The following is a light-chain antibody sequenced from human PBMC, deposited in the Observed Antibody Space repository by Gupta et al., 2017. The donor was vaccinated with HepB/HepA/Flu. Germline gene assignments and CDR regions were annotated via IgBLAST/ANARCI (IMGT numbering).Light chain of an antibody. CDR1: ESISSW. CDR2: KAS. J-gene: IGKJ1*01. Sequence: DIQMTQSPSTLSASVGDRVTITCRASESISSWLAWYQQKPGKAPELLIYKASSLESGVPSRFSGSGSGTEFTLTSSSLQHDDFANYYCQQDQTYWTFGQGTKVEIK. V-gene: IGKV1-5*03. CDR3: QQDQTYWT.